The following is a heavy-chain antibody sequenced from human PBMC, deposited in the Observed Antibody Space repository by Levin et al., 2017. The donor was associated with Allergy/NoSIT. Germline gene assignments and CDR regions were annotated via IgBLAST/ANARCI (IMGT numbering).Heavy chain of an antibody. V-gene: IGHV3-7*01. J-gene: IGHJ4*02. D-gene: IGHD6-19*01. CDR2: IKQDGSDK. CDR3: ARYGGWSHFDY. CDR1: GFTFGHYW. Sequence: GGSLRLSCAASGFTFGHYWMTWVRQAPGKGLEWVANIKQDGSDKNYVGSLKSRFTISRDNAKNSLYLQMISLRAEDTAVYYCARYGGWSHFDYWGQGTLVTVSS.